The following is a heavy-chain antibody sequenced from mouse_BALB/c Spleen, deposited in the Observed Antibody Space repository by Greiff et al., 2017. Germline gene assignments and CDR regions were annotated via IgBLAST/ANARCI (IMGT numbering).Heavy chain of an antibody. CDR2: ISYSGST. D-gene: IGHD1-1*01. V-gene: IGHV3-2*02. Sequence: VQLQQSGPGLVKPSQSLSLTCTVTGYSITSDYAWNWIRQFPGNKLEWMGYISYSGSTSYNPSLKSRISITRDTSKNQFFLQLNSVTTEDTATYYCARSGYYGSSYGGVFDYWGQGTTLTVSS. CDR1: GYSITSDYA. J-gene: IGHJ2*01. CDR3: ARSGYYGSSYGGVFDY.